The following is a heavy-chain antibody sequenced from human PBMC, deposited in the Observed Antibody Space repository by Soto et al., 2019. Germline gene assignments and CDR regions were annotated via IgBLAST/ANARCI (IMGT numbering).Heavy chain of an antibody. CDR1: GGTFSSYA. D-gene: IGHD3-16*01. J-gene: IGHJ4*02. CDR3: ARDVIYDYVWGMLHPLG. V-gene: IGHV1-69*12. Sequence: QVQLVQSGAEVKKPGSSVKVSCKASGGTFSSYAISWVRQAPGQGLEWMGGIIPIFGTANYAQKFQGRVTITADESTRKAYMELSSLRSEDTAVYYCARDVIYDYVWGMLHPLGWGQGTLVTVSS. CDR2: IIPIFGTA.